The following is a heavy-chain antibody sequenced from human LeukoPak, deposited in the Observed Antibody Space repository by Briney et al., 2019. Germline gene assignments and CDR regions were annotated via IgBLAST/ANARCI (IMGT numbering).Heavy chain of an antibody. CDR2: INHSGST. CDR3: ARGWKRIAARLNYYYYYMDV. D-gene: IGHD6-6*01. Sequence: ASETLSLTCAVYGGSFSGYYWSWIRQPPGKGLEWIGEINHSGSTNYNPSLKSRVTISVDTSKNQFSLKLSSVTAADTAVYYCARGWKRIAARLNYYYYYMDVWGKGTTVTVSS. J-gene: IGHJ6*03. V-gene: IGHV4-34*01. CDR1: GGSFSGYY.